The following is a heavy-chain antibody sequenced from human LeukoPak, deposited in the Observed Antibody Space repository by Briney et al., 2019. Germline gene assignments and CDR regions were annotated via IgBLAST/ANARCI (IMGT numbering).Heavy chain of an antibody. Sequence: SETLSLTCTVSGGSISSYYWSWIRQPPGKGLEWIGHIYYSGSTNYNPSLKSRVTISVDTSKNQFSLKLSSVTAADTAVYYCARARGVLDAFDIWGQGTMVTVSS. CDR2: IYYSGST. V-gene: IGHV4-59*01. D-gene: IGHD3-10*01. J-gene: IGHJ3*02. CDR3: ARARGVLDAFDI. CDR1: GGSISSYY.